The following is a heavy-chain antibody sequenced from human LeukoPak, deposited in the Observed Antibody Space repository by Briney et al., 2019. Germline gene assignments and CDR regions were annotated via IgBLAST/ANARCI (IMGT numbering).Heavy chain of an antibody. V-gene: IGHV1-18*01. CDR3: ARARPVTTSDY. J-gene: IGHJ4*02. D-gene: IGHD4-11*01. CDR1: GYTFTSYG. CDR2: ISAYDGNT. Sequence: ASVKVSCKASGYTFTSYGISWVRQAPGHGLEWRGWISAYDGNTNYAQKFQGRVTMTRDTSNSTAYMELSRLRSDDTAVYYCARARPVTTSDYWGQGTLVTVSS.